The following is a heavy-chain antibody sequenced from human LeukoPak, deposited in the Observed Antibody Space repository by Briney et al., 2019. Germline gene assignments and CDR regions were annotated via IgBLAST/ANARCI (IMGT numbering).Heavy chain of an antibody. D-gene: IGHD3-10*01. CDR3: ARDTAYGSGKYWFDP. Sequence: SETLSLTCTVSGGSISSYYWTWIRQPPGKGLEWIGYIDNSGSTNYNPSLKSRVTISIDTSRNQFSLTLNSVTAADMAVYYCARDTAYGSGKYWFDPWGQGTLVTVSS. V-gene: IGHV4-59*01. CDR1: GGSISSYY. CDR2: IDNSGST. J-gene: IGHJ5*02.